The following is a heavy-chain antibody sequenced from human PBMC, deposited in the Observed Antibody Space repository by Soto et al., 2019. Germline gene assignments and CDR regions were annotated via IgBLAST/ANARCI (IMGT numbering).Heavy chain of an antibody. D-gene: IGHD3-10*01. CDR3: ARDLEDQGREFAEAFDI. CDR1: GGTFSSYA. V-gene: IGHV1-69*13. CDR2: IIPIFGTA. J-gene: IGHJ3*02. Sequence: SSVKVSCKASGGTFSSYAISWVRQAPGQGLEWMGGIIPIFGTANYAQKFQGRVTITADESTSTAYMELSSLRSEDTAVYYCARDLEDQGREFAEAFDIWGQGTMVTVSS.